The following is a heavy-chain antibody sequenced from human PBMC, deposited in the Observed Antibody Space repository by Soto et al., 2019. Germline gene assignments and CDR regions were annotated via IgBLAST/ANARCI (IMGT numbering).Heavy chain of an antibody. CDR3: ARQRRDYGTLLMVYAYDF. J-gene: IGHJ4*02. Sequence: GESLKISCKGSGYSFSNYWIAWVRQMPEKGLEWMGIIYPGDSDTRYSPSFQGQVTISADKSINTAYLQWSSLKVSDTAMYYCARQRRDYGTLLMVYAYDFWGPGTLVTVSS. V-gene: IGHV5-51*01. D-gene: IGHD2-8*01. CDR2: IYPGDSDT. CDR1: GYSFSNYW.